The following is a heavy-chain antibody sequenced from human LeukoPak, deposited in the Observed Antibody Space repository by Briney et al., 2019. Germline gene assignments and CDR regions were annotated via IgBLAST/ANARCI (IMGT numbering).Heavy chain of an antibody. CDR2: ITNSGGST. CDR1: GFTFSAFG. Sequence: GGSLRLSCAASGFTFSAFGMNWVRQAPGKGLEWVSTITNSGGSTYYVDSVKGRFTITRDNSKNTLYLQMNSLRAEDTAKYYCTKDYCGKFCSAVWGQGTTVTVSS. D-gene: IGHD3-9*01. V-gene: IGHV3-23*01. J-gene: IGHJ6*02. CDR3: TKDYCGKFCSAV.